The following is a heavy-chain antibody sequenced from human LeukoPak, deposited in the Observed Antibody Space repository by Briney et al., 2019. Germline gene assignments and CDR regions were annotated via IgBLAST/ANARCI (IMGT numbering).Heavy chain of an antibody. CDR1: GYTFTGYY. CDR3: ARGSSWGKGYFDY. D-gene: IGHD6-13*01. CDR2: INPNSGGT. J-gene: IGHJ4*02. Sequence: ASVKVSCKASGYTFTGYYMHWVRQAPGQGLEWMGWINPNSGGTNYAQKFQGRVTMTRDTSISTAYMELRSLRSDDTAVYYCARGSSWGKGYFDYWGQGTLVTVSS. V-gene: IGHV1-2*02.